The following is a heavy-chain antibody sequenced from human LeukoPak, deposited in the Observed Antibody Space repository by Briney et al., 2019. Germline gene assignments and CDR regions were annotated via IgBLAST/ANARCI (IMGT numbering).Heavy chain of an antibody. D-gene: IGHD2-8*02. CDR2: IYTSGST. CDR3: ARNYCTGGVCYVPGWFDP. Sequence: PSETLSLTCTVSGGSISSYYWSWIRQPAGKGLEWIGRIYTSGSTNYNPSLKSRVTMSVDTSKNQFSLKLSSVTAADTAVYSCARNYCTGGVCYVPGWFDPWGRGTLVTVSS. CDR1: GGSISSYY. J-gene: IGHJ5*02. V-gene: IGHV4-4*07.